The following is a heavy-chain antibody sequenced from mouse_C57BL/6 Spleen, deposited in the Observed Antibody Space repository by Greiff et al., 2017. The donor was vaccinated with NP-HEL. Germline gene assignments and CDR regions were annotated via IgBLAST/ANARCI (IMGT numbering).Heavy chain of an antibody. V-gene: IGHV1-82*01. CDR2: IYPGDGDT. Sequence: QVQLQQSGPELVKPGASVKISCKASGYAFSSSWMNWVKQRPGKGLEWIGRIYPGDGDTNYNGKFKGKATLTADKSSSTAYMQLSSLTSEDSAVYFCARLGEDYGSSYERHFDYWGQGTTLTVSS. D-gene: IGHD1-1*01. CDR1: GYAFSSSW. CDR3: ARLGEDYGSSYERHFDY. J-gene: IGHJ2*01.